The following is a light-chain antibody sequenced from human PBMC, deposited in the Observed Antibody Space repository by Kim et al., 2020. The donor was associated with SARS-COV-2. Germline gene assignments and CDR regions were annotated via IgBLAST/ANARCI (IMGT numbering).Light chain of an antibody. J-gene: IGKJ2*01. Sequence: DIQMTQSPSTLSASVGDSVTITCRASQTINNWLAWYQLRPGRAPKLLNYKASNLESGVPSRFSGSGSGTEFTLTLYSLQPDGFATYYCQQYDTYHTFGQGTKLEI. CDR2: KAS. V-gene: IGKV1-5*03. CDR3: QQYDTYHT. CDR1: QTINNW.